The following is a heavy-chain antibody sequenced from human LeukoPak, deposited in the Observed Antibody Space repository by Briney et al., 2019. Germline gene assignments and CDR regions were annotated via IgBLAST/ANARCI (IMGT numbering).Heavy chain of an antibody. CDR2: ISGSGDNT. CDR3: AKVKTVTTGAFDI. Sequence: GSLRLSCAASGLTFSNYAMNWVRQAPGKGLEWVSAISGSGDNTYYGDSVKGRFTNSRDNSKNTLFLQMNSLRAEDTAVYYCAKVKTVTTGAFDIWGQGTMVTV. V-gene: IGHV3-23*01. CDR1: GLTFSNYA. J-gene: IGHJ3*02. D-gene: IGHD4-17*01.